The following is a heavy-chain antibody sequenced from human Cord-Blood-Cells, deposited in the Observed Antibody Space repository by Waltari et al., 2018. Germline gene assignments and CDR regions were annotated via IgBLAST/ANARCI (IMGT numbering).Heavy chain of an antibody. CDR1: GGSISSYS. V-gene: IGHV4-59*01. J-gene: IGHJ4*02. D-gene: IGHD6-19*01. CDR2: IYYSGST. CDR3: ARGPYSSGWYFDY. Sequence: QVQLQESGPGLVKPSETLSLTCTVSGGSISSYSWSWIRQPPWKGLEWIGYIYYSGSTNYDPSLRSRVTISVGTSKNQFSLKLSSVTAADTAVYYCARGPYSSGWYFDYWGQGTLVTVSS.